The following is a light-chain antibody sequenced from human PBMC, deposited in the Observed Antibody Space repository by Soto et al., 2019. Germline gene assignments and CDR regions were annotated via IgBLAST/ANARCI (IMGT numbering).Light chain of an antibody. CDR1: SGHSNYA. CDR3: QTAGTGSASVV. CDR2: VNSGGSH. J-gene: IGLJ7*01. V-gene: IGLV4-69*01. Sequence: QLVLTQSPSASASLGASVKLTCTLSSGHSNYAIAWHQQQPEKGPRYLMKVNSGGSHIKGDGIPDRFSGSSSGAERYLFISSRQSEDEADYYCQTAGTGSASVVFGGGTQLTV.